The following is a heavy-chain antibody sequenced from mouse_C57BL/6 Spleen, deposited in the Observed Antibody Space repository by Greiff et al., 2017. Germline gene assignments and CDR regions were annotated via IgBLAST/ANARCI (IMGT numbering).Heavy chain of an antibody. D-gene: IGHD2-3*01. CDR3: ARDGYYDAMDY. CDR1: GYAFTSSW. CDR2: IYPGDGAT. V-gene: IGHV1-82*01. Sequence: VQLQQSGPELVKPGASVKISCKASGYAFTSSWMNWVKQRPGKGLEWIGRIYPGDGATNYNGKFKGKATLTADKSSSTAYMPLSSLTSEDSAVYFCARDGYYDAMDYWGQGTSVTVSS. J-gene: IGHJ4*01.